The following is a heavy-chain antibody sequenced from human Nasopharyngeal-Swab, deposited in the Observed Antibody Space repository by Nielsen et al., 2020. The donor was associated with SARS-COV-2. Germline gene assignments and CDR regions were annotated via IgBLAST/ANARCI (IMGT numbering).Heavy chain of an antibody. V-gene: IGHV3-33*01. D-gene: IGHD1-26*01. J-gene: IGHJ4*02. CDR2: IWYDGSNK. CDR3: ARDPPSSIVGATSSGDY. Sequence: VRQAPGKGLEWVAVIWYDGSNKYYADSVKGRFTISRDNSKNTLYLQMNSLRAEDTAVYYCARDPPSSIVGATSSGDYWDQGTLVTVSS.